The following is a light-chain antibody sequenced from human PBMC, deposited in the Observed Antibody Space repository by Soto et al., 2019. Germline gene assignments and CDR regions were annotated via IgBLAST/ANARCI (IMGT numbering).Light chain of an antibody. CDR3: QQYGTSPLT. Sequence: EIVLTQSPGTLALSPGXRATLSCRASQTVSSNYLAWYQQKPGQAPRLLIYSASTRATGIPDRFSGSGSGTDFTLTISRLEPEDFAVYYCQQYGTSPLTFVGGTKVDIK. J-gene: IGKJ4*01. CDR1: QTVSSNY. CDR2: SAS. V-gene: IGKV3-20*01.